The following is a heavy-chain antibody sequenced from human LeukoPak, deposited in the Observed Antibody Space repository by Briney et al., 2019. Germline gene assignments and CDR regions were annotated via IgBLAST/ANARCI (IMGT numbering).Heavy chain of an antibody. CDR2: INGGGRT. J-gene: IGHJ4*02. CDR3: ARVLSSSWYGDYFDY. Sequence: SETLSLTCAVYGGSSSGFYCSWIRQSPGKGLEWIGEINGGGRTDYNPSLKSRVTMSVDTSKNQFSLNLTSVTAADTAIYYCARVLSSSWYGDYFDYWGQGTLVTVSS. V-gene: IGHV4-34*10. D-gene: IGHD6-13*01. CDR1: GGSSSGFY.